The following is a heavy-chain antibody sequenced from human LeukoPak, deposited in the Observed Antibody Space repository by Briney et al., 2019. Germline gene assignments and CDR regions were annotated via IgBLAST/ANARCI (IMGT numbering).Heavy chain of an antibody. V-gene: IGHV4-61*02. D-gene: IGHD3-10*01. CDR3: AGPAGRHDAFDI. J-gene: IGHJ3*02. CDR1: GGSISSGSYY. CDR2: IYTSGST. Sequence: SSETLSLTCTVSGGSISSGSYYWSWIRQPAGKGLEWIGRIYTSGSTNYNPSLKSRVTISVDTSKNQFSLKLSSVTAADTAVYYCAGPAGRHDAFDIWGQGTMVTVSS.